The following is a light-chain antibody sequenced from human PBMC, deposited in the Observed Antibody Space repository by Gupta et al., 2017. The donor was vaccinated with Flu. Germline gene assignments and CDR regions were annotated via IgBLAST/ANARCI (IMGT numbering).Light chain of an antibody. CDR1: SSDVGNYNR. J-gene: IGLJ1*01. Sequence: QSALTQPPSVSGSPGQPVTISCTGTSSDVGNYNRVSWYQQSPGTAPKLMIYEVSNRPAGVPDRFSGSKSGNTASLTISGLQAEDEADFYCSAYTTSSTYVFGTGTKVTGL. CDR3: SAYTTSSTYV. CDR2: EVS. V-gene: IGLV2-18*02.